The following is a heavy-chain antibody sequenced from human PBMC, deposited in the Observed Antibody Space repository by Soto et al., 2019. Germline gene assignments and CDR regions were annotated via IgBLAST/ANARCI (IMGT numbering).Heavy chain of an antibody. CDR2: IIPIFGTA. V-gene: IGHV1-69*13. D-gene: IGHD1-26*01. CDR3: ASDEWELRTYYYGMDV. Sequence: SVKVSCKASGGTFSSYAISWVRQAPGQGLEWMGGIIPIFGTANYAQKFQGRVTTTADESTSTAYMELSSLRSEDTAVYYCASDEWELRTYYYGMDVWGQGTTVTVS. CDR1: GGTFSSYA. J-gene: IGHJ6*02.